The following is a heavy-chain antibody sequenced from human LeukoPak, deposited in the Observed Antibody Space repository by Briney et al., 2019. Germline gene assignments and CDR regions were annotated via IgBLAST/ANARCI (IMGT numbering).Heavy chain of an antibody. V-gene: IGHV3-43D*03. CDR1: GFTFDDYA. Sequence: PGGSLRLSCAASGFTFDDYAMHWVRQAPGKGLEWVSLISWDGGSTYYADSVKGRFTISRDNAKNSLYLQMNSLRAEDTALYYCARRGGIAAAGYFDYWGQGTLVTVSS. D-gene: IGHD6-13*01. J-gene: IGHJ4*02. CDR2: ISWDGGST. CDR3: ARRGGIAAAGYFDY.